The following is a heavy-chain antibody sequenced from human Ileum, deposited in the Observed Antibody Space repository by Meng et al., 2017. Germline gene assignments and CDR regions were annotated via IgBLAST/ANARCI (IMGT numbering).Heavy chain of an antibody. V-gene: IGHV3-43*01. CDR1: GFTFNDYT. Sequence: GESLKISCVASGFTFNDYTIHWVRQAPGKGLEWVSLISWDGGRTYYADSVKGRFTISRDNSKNSLYLQMKNLRTEDTALYYCAKGEDYLGDGFDIWGQGTMVTVSS. CDR3: AKGEDYLGDGFDI. J-gene: IGHJ3*02. CDR2: ISWDGGRT. D-gene: IGHD4-11*01.